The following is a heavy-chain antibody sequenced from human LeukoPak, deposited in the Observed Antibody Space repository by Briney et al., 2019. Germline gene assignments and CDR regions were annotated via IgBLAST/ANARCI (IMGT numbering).Heavy chain of an antibody. J-gene: IGHJ6*03. D-gene: IGHD6-19*01. CDR3: ARGTGGSGWYVGYYYYYMDV. CDR2: FYRGNYT. CDR1: GFTVSNNY. Sequence: GGSLRLSCAASGFTVSNNYVSWVRQAPGKGLEWVSIFYRGNYTYYADSVKGRFTISRDNSKNTLYLQMNSLRAEDTAVYYCARGTGGSGWYVGYYYYYMDVWGKGTTVTVSS. V-gene: IGHV3-53*05.